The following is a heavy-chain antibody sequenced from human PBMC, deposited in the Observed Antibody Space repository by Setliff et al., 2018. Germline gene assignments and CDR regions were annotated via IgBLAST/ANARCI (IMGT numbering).Heavy chain of an antibody. CDR3: ARSLVGATYSVYFDY. CDR1: GYNFTTYW. Sequence: RGESLKISCKVSGYNFTTYWIGWVRQMPGKGLEWVGLIYPGDSDLRYSPSFQGQVTISVDKSISTAYLQWASLKASDTAIYYCARSLVGATYSVYFDYWGQGALVTVSS. V-gene: IGHV5-51*01. D-gene: IGHD1-26*01. CDR2: IYPGDSDL. J-gene: IGHJ4*02.